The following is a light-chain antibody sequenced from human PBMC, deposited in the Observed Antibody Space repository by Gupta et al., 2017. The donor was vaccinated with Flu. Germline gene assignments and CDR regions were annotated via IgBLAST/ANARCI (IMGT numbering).Light chain of an antibody. J-gene: IGKJ4*01. CDR1: QTVLYSSNNRNY. V-gene: IGKV4-1*01. CDR3: QQDDGTPPT. Sequence: DIVMTQSPDSLAVSLGARATINCKSSQTVLYSSNNRNYLAWYQQKPGQSPKLLIYWASTRESGVPDRFSGSGSGTDFTLTISSLQAEDVAVYYCQQDDGTPPTFGGGTKVEIK. CDR2: WAS.